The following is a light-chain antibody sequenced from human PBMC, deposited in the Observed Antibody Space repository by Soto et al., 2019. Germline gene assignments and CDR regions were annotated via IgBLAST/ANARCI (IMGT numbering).Light chain of an antibody. CDR1: QSISSW. V-gene: IGKV1-5*01. Sequence: DIQTTQSPSTLSASVGDRVTITCRASQSISSWLAWYQQKPGKAPKLLIYDASSLESGVPSRFSGSGSGTEFTLTISSLQPDDFATYYCQQYNSYPVTFGQGTKVEIK. CDR3: QQYNSYPVT. J-gene: IGKJ1*01. CDR2: DAS.